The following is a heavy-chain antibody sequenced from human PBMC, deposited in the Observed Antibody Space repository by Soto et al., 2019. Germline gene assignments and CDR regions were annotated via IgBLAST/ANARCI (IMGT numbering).Heavy chain of an antibody. CDR1: GGSISSGGYY. CDR2: IYYSGST. CDR3: ARGRWYYDSSLPRAEYFQH. J-gene: IGHJ1*01. V-gene: IGHV4-31*03. D-gene: IGHD3-22*01. Sequence: NPSETLSLTCTVSGGSISSGGYYWSWIRQHPGKGLEWIGYIYYSGSTYYNPSLKSRVTISVDTSKNQFSLKLSSVTAADTAVYYCARGRWYYDSSLPRAEYFQHWGQGTLVTVSS.